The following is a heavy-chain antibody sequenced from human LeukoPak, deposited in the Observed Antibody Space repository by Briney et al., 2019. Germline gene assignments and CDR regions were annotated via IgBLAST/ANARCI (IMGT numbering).Heavy chain of an antibody. CDR3: AKDIVVVPASIRPVGAFDI. J-gene: IGHJ3*02. CDR1: GFTFDDYA. Sequence: GGSLRLSCAASGFTFDDYAMHWVRQAPGKGLEWVSGISWNSGSTDYADSVKGRFTISRDNAKNSLYLQMNSLRAEDTALYYCAKDIVVVPASIRPVGAFDIWGQGTMVTVSS. V-gene: IGHV3-9*01. D-gene: IGHD2-2*02. CDR2: ISWNSGST.